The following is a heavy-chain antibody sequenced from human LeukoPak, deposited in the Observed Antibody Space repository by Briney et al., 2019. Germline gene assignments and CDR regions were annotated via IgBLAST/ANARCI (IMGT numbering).Heavy chain of an antibody. Sequence: VKVSCRASGYTFTGYYIHWVRQAPGQGLEWMGWISPNSGGTNYAQKFQGRVTMTRDTSITTAYMELSGLRSDDTAVYYCARHGYCGNPRCYPDYYYIDVWGKGTKVTVSS. J-gene: IGHJ6*03. D-gene: IGHD2-2*03. CDR1: GYTFTGYY. CDR3: ARHGYCGNPRCYPDYYYIDV. CDR2: ISPNSGGT. V-gene: IGHV1-2*02.